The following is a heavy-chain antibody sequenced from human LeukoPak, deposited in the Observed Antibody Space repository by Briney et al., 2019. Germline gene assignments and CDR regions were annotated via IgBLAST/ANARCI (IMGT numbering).Heavy chain of an antibody. Sequence: GASVKVSCKASGYTFTGYYMHWVRQAPGQGLEWIGWINPNSGGTNYAQKFQGRVTMTRDTSISTAYMELSRLRSDDTAVYYCARARKIWQQLVPEYGDDYWGQGTLVTVSS. D-gene: IGHD6-13*01. V-gene: IGHV1-2*02. CDR3: ARARKIWQQLVPEYGDDY. CDR1: GYTFTGYY. J-gene: IGHJ4*02. CDR2: INPNSGGT.